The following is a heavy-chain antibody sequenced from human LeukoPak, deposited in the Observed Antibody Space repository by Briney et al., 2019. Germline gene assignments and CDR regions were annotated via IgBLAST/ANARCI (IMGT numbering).Heavy chain of an antibody. D-gene: IGHD3-22*01. Sequence: SLRLSCAASGFTFSSYAMHWVRQAPGKGLEWVAVISYDGSNKYYADSVKGRFTISRDNSKNTLYLQTNSLRAEDTAVYYCARAVGYYDTSDYQYNWFDPWGQGTLVTVSS. J-gene: IGHJ5*02. V-gene: IGHV3-30-3*01. CDR1: GFTFSSYA. CDR2: ISYDGSNK. CDR3: ARAVGYYDTSDYQYNWFDP.